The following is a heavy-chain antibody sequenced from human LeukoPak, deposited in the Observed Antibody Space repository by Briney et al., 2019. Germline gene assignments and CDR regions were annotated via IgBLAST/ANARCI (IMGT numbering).Heavy chain of an antibody. J-gene: IGHJ4*02. D-gene: IGHD4-17*01. V-gene: IGHV1-2*02. CDR3: ARDKSHDYGDYDY. CDR2: INPNSGGT. Sequence: ASVKVSCKASGYTFTGYYMHWVRQAPGQGLEWMGWINPNSGGTNYAQKFQGRVTMTRDTSISTAYMELSRLRSDDTAVYCCARDKSHDYGDYDYWGQGTLVTVSS. CDR1: GYTFTGYY.